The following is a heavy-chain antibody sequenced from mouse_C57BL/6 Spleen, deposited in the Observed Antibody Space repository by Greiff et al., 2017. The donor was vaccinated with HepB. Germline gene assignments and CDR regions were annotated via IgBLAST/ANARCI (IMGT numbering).Heavy chain of an antibody. CDR1: GFSFNTYA. CDR2: IRSKSNNYAT. J-gene: IGHJ2*01. V-gene: IGHV10-1*01. CDR3: VRGLYDFDY. Sequence: EVKLVESGGGLVQPKGSLKLSCAASGFSFNTYAMNWVRQAPGKGFEWVARIRSKSNNYATYYADSVKDRFTISRDESERILYLQRNNLKAEDTAMCYCVRGLYDFDYWGQGTTLTVSS. D-gene: IGHD1-3*01.